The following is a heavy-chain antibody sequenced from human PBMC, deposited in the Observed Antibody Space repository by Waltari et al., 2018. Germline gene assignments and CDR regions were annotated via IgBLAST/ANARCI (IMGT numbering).Heavy chain of an antibody. D-gene: IGHD2-2*01. V-gene: IGHV1-8*01. CDR1: GYTFTSYD. Sequence: QVQLVQSGAEVKKPGASVKVSCKASGYTFTSYDLNWVRQATGQGLEWMGWMNPNSGNTGYAQKFQGRVTMTRNTSISTAYMELSSLRSEDTAVYYCARYCSSTSCYSYYYYGMDVWGQGTTVTVSS. CDR3: ARYCSSTSCYSYYYYGMDV. CDR2: MNPNSGNT. J-gene: IGHJ6*02.